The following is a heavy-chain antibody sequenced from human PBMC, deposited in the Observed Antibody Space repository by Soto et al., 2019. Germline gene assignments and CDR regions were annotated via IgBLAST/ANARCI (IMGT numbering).Heavy chain of an antibody. J-gene: IGHJ4*02. CDR1: GFSFGSYA. CDR2: ISGSDGKT. CDR3: ARWSYLDY. Sequence: GGSLRLSCVASGFSFGSYALSWVRQAPGKGLEWVSTISGSDGKTFYADAVKGRFSISRDTSQNTLYLQMNSLRADDTAIYYCARWSYLDYWGQGTRVTVSS. V-gene: IGHV3-23*01. D-gene: IGHD3-3*01.